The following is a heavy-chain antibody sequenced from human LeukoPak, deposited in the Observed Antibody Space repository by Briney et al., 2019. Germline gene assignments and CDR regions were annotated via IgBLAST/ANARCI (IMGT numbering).Heavy chain of an antibody. V-gene: IGHV6-1*01. Sequence: SQTLSLTCAISGDSVSSNSAAWNWIRQSPSRGLEWLGRTYYRSKWYNDYAVSVKSRITINPDTSKNQFSLQLNSVTPEDTAVYYCARASRTPIHYDILTGYLPHNAFDIWGQGTMVTVSS. CDR2: TYYRSKWYN. CDR1: GDSVSSNSAA. CDR3: ARASRTPIHYDILTGYLPHNAFDI. D-gene: IGHD3-9*01. J-gene: IGHJ3*02.